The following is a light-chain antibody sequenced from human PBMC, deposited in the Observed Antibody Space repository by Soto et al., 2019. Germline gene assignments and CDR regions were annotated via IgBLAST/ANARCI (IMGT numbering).Light chain of an antibody. CDR1: QSVSNY. V-gene: IGKV3-11*01. CDR3: QQRSSWPLLT. CDR2: DPS. Sequence: EIVLTQSPATLSLSPGERATLSCRASQSVSNYLAWFHQNHDQAPRPQIYDPSNRATGTPTRSSGSGSGTDFTLTISSLEPEDFAVYYCQQRSSWPLLTFGGGTKVEI. J-gene: IGKJ4*01.